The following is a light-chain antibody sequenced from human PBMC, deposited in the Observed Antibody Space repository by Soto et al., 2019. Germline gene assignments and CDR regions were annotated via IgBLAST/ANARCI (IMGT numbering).Light chain of an antibody. V-gene: IGKV3-15*01. CDR1: QSVSFH. CDR3: QQYKNWPPLT. J-gene: IGKJ4*01. CDR2: GAF. Sequence: EIVMTQSPATLSVSPGETATLSCRASQSVSFHLAWYQQKPGQGPRLLIYGAFTRATGIPARVSGSGSGTDFTLTISSLQSEDFAVYYCQQYKNWPPLTFGGGTKVEIK.